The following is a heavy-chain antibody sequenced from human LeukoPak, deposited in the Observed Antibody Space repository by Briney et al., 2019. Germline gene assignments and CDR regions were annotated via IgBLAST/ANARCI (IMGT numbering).Heavy chain of an antibody. CDR1: GYTFTGYY. V-gene: IGHV1-2*02. J-gene: IGHJ6*02. CDR2: INPNSGGT. CDR3: ARDVVPAATRYYYGMDV. D-gene: IGHD2-2*01. Sequence: ASVKVSCKASGYTFTGYYMHWVRQAPGQGLEWMGWINPNSGGTNYAQKFQGRVTMTRDTSISTAYMELSRLRSDDTAVYYCARDVVPAATRYYYGMDVWGQRTTVTLSS.